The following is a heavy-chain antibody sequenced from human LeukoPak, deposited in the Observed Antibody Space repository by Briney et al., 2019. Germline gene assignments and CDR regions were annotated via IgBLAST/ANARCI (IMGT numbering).Heavy chain of an antibody. D-gene: IGHD1-26*01. V-gene: IGHV1-18*01. CDR3: ARQETKWELLDY. CDR1: GYTFTSHG. Sequence: ASVKVSCKASGYTFTSHGISWVRQAPGQGLEWMGWISAYNGNTNYAQKLQGRVTMTTDTSTSTAYMELRSLRSDDTAVYYCARQETKWELLDYWGQGTLVTVSS. J-gene: IGHJ4*02. CDR2: ISAYNGNT.